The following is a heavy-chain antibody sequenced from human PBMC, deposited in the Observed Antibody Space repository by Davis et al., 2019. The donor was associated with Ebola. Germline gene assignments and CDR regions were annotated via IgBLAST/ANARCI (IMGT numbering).Heavy chain of an antibody. J-gene: IGHJ4*02. D-gene: IGHD1-14*01. V-gene: IGHV4-39*01. CDR3: ARRGPEGFDY. CDR1: GGSISSSPYY. CDR2: IYYSVST. Sequence: PGGSLRPSCTVPGGSISSSPYYWGWIRQPPGKGLEWIGSIYYSVSTYCNPSLKSRVTISVDTSKNQFSLNLNSVTAADTAVFYCARRGPEGFDYWGQGTLVTVSS.